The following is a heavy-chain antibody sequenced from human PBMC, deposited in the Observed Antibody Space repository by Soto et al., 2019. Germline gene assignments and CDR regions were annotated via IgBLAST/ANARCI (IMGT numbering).Heavy chain of an antibody. CDR2: IFYNGNT. J-gene: IGHJ6*02. Sequence: QLQLQEPGPGLLKPSETLSLTCTVSGASISSSDYYWSWIRQPPGKGLEWIGSIFYNGNTYYNPSLKSRLTLSRDTSNSQFSLKLTSVTAADTAVYFCARHQYGYGLDVWGQGTTVTVSS. CDR3: ARHQYGYGLDV. CDR1: GASISSSDYY. D-gene: IGHD3-10*01. V-gene: IGHV4-39*01.